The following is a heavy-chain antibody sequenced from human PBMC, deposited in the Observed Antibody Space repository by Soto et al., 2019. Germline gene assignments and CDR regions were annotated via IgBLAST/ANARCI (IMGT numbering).Heavy chain of an antibody. Sequence: PGGSLRLFCAASGFTFSSYGMHWVRQAPGKGLEWVAVISYDGSNKYYADSVKGRFTISRDNSKNTLYLQMNSLRAEDTAVYYCARDRVSQPYYYYYGMEVWGQGTTVTVSS. V-gene: IGHV3-30*03. CDR3: ARDRVSQPYYYYYGMEV. CDR2: ISYDGSNK. CDR1: GFTFSSYG. J-gene: IGHJ6*02.